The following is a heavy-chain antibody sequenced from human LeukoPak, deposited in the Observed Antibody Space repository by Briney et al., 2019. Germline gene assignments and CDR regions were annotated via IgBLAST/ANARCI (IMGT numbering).Heavy chain of an antibody. V-gene: IGHV4-61*02. J-gene: IGHJ5*02. CDR3: ARAYWSYYYDSSGYYNWFDP. CDR2: IYTSGST. CDR1: AGSISSGSYY. D-gene: IGHD3-22*01. Sequence: SETLSLTCTVSAGSISSGSYYWSWIRRPAGKGLEWIGRIYTSGSTNYNPSLKSRVTISVDTSKNQFSLKLSSVTAADTAVYYCARAYWSYYYDSSGYYNWFDPWGQGTLVTVSS.